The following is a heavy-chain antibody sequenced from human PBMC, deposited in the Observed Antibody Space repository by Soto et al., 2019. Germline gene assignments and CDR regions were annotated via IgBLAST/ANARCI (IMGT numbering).Heavy chain of an antibody. Sequence: ASVKVSCKASGYTFTSYGISWVRQAPGQGLEWMGWISAYNGNTNYAQKLQGRVTMTTDTSTSTAYMELRSLRSDDTAVYYCAIYTYYDILTGTYLDYWGQGTLVTVSS. J-gene: IGHJ4*02. CDR2: ISAYNGNT. CDR1: GYTFTSYG. CDR3: AIYTYYDILTGTYLDY. V-gene: IGHV1-18*01. D-gene: IGHD3-9*01.